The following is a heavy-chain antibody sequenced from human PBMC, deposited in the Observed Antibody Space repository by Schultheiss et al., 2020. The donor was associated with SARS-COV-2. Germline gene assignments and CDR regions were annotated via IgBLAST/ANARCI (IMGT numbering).Heavy chain of an antibody. Sequence: GESLKISCAASGFTFSSYGMHWVRQAPGKGLEWVAVIWHDGSNKYYADSVKGRFTISRDNAKNSLYLQMNSLRAEDTAVYYCARGGVWNTYAHDAFDIWGQGTMVTVSS. CDR1: GFTFSSYG. J-gene: IGHJ3*02. CDR3: ARGGVWNTYAHDAFDI. CDR2: IWHDGSNK. V-gene: IGHV3-33*01. D-gene: IGHD1/OR15-1a*01.